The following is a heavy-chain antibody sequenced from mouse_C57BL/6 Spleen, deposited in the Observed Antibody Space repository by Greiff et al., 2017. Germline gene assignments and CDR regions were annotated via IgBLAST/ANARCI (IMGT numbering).Heavy chain of an antibody. CDR1: GYTFTSYW. D-gene: IGHD2-10*02. CDR3: GRRGYGSKGYFDV. CDR2: IYPGSGST. J-gene: IGHJ1*03. V-gene: IGHV1-55*01. Sequence: QVQLQQPGAELVKPGASVKMSCTASGYTFTSYWITWVKQRPGQGLEWIGDIYPGSGSTNYNEKFKSKATLTVDTSSSTAYMQLSSLTYEEAAVYYCGRRGYGSKGYFDVWGTGTTVTVSS.